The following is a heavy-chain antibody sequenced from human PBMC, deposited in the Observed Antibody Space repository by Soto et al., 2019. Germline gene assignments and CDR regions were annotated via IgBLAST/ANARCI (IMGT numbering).Heavy chain of an antibody. CDR1: GGSISSSSYY. V-gene: IGHV4-39*01. CDR2: IYYSGST. Sequence: SETLSLTCTVSGGSISSSSYYWGWIRQPPGKGLEWIGSIYYSGSTYYNPSLKSRVTISVDTSKNQFPLKLSSVTAADTAVYYCARHYPRYTAPFAYWGQGTLVTVSS. CDR3: ARHYPRYTAPFAY. D-gene: IGHD3-16*02. J-gene: IGHJ4*02.